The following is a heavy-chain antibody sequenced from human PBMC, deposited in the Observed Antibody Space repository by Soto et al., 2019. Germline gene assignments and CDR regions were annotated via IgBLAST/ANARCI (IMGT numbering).Heavy chain of an antibody. D-gene: IGHD6-19*01. J-gene: IGHJ5*02. CDR3: ARVSVAAHNWFXS. V-gene: IGHV1-3*01. CDR2: INAGNGNT. Sequence: ASVKVSCKASGYTFTNYAMHWLRQAPGQRLEWMGWINAGNGNTKYSQKFQGRVTITRDTSASTAYMELSSLRSEDTAVYYCARVSVAAHNWFXSWGQGTLVTVP. CDR1: GYTFTNYA.